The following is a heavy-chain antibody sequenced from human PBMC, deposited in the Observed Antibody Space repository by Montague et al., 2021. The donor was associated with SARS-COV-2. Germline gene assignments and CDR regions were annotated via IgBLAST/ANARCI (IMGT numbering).Heavy chain of an antibody. CDR1: GDSVPSNSAT. Sequence: CAISGDSVPSNSATWHWIRQSPSRGLEWLGRTYYRSRRSNDYAVSVRSRIIINPDTSTNQFSLQLSSVTPEDTAAYFCARERWAVGVSFDYWGQGTLVTVSS. CDR3: ARERWAVGVSFDY. J-gene: IGHJ4*02. CDR2: TYYRSRRSN. V-gene: IGHV6-1*01. D-gene: IGHD1-26*01.